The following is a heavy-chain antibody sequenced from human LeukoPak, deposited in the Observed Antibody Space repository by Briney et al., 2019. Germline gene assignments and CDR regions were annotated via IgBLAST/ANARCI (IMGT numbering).Heavy chain of an antibody. D-gene: IGHD6-19*01. CDR3: VRRDPGWNYFDY. V-gene: IGHV4-59*08. Sequence: PSETLSLTCAVSGGSINSHYWGWIRQPSGKGRQWLGDIFYTGKNNYNPSLKSRVTISLDTSKDHLSLHLTSVLAADTAIYYCVRRDPGWNYFDYWGQGILVTVSS. CDR1: GGSINSHY. J-gene: IGHJ4*02. CDR2: IFYTGKN.